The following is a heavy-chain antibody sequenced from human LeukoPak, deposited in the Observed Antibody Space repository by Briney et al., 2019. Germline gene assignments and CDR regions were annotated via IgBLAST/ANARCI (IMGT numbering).Heavy chain of an antibody. Sequence: ASVKVSCKASGYTFTSYAMHWVRQAPGQRLEWMGWINAGNGNTKYSQKFQGRVIITWDTSASTAYMELSSLRSEDTAVYYCATTPSSSSWYSDYWGQGTLVTVSS. CDR3: ATTPSSSSWYSDY. CDR1: GYTFTSYA. CDR2: INAGNGNT. J-gene: IGHJ4*02. V-gene: IGHV1-3*01. D-gene: IGHD6-13*01.